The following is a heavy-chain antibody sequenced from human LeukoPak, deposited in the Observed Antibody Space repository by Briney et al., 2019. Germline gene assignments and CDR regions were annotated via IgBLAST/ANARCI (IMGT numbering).Heavy chain of an antibody. CDR2: INPTSGST. CDR1: GYSFTSYY. V-gene: IGHV1-46*01. D-gene: IGHD5-18*01. J-gene: IGHJ4*02. CDR3: ARGYNYGDY. Sequence: GASVNVSCKASGYSFTSYYIHWVRQAPGQGLEWMGIINPTSGSTSYAQKFQGRVTMTRDTSTSTVYMELSSLRSEDTAVYYCARGYNYGDYWGQGTLVTVSS.